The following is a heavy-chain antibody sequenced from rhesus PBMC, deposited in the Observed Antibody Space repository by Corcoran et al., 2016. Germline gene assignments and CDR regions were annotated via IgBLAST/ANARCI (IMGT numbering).Heavy chain of an antibody. D-gene: IGHD6S26*01. J-gene: IGHJ6*01. CDR2: ITCRWST. CDR3: ARDVGRLVGGLDS. CDR1: GGSIRSGYYY. Sequence: QVQLQESGPGLVKPSATLSLTCAVSGGSIRSGYYYWSWIRQPPGMDLEWIGYITCRWSTIYNPSLNSRVTISRDTSKTQFSRKLSSVTAADTAVYYCARDVGRLVGGLDSWGQGVVVTVSS. V-gene: IGHV4-122*02.